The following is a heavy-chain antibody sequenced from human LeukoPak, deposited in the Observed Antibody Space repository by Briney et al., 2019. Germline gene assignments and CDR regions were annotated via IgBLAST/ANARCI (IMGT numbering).Heavy chain of an antibody. CDR3: ARGLFYSSGSYPPDWFDP. CDR2: IYYSGNT. CDR1: AGSISSDSYY. D-gene: IGHD1-26*01. Sequence: PSETLSLTCTVSAGSISSDSYYWGWIRQPPGKGLEWIGTIYYSGNTYYNPSLKSRLTISVDTSKNQFSLKLRSVTAADTAVYYCARGLFYSSGSYPPDWFDPWGQGTLVTVSS. V-gene: IGHV4-39*07. J-gene: IGHJ5*02.